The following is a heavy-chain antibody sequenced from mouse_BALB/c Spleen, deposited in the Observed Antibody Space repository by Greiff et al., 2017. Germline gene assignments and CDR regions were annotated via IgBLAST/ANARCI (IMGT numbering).Heavy chain of an antibody. J-gene: IGHJ4*01. CDR3: ARRGYGNYERVGAMDY. CDR1: GDSITSGY. Sequence: EVKLQESGPSLVKPSQTLSLTCSVTGDSITSGYWNWIRKFPGNKLEYMGYISYSGSTYYNPSLKSRISITRDTSKNQYYLQLNSVTTEDTATYYCARRGYGNYERVGAMDYWGQGTSVTVSS. D-gene: IGHD2-1*01. CDR2: ISYSGST. V-gene: IGHV3-8*02.